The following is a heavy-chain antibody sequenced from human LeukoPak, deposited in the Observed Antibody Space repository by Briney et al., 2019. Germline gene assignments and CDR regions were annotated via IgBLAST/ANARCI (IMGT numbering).Heavy chain of an antibody. CDR3: AKDLTVTPTPDSYFDY. Sequence: SVKVSCKASGGTFSSYAISWVRQAPGQGLEWMGRVIPILGTANYAQKFQGRVTITADKSTSTAYMELSSLRSEDTAMYYCAKDLTVTPTPDSYFDYWGQGTLVTVSS. V-gene: IGHV1-69*04. J-gene: IGHJ4*02. CDR2: VIPILGTA. D-gene: IGHD4-17*01. CDR1: GGTFSSYA.